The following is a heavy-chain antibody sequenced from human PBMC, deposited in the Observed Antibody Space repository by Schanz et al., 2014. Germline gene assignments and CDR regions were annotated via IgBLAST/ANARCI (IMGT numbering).Heavy chain of an antibody. CDR1: GFIFNDYY. CDR3: ARSPRMDV. Sequence: QVQLVESGGGLVKPGGSLRLSCAASGFIFNDYYMNWIRQAPGKGLEWLSYISRDGTTSYYADSVKGRFTISRDNAKNSLYLEMTSLSGEDTAVYYCARSPRMDVWGQGTMVTVSS. J-gene: IGHJ6*02. CDR2: ISRDGTTS. V-gene: IGHV3-11*01.